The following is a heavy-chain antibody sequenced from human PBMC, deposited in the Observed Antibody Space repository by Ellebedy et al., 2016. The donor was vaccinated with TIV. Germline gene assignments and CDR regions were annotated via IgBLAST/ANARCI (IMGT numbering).Heavy chain of an antibody. V-gene: IGHV3-74*01. CDR3: GRGYSFGSGSAGY. J-gene: IGHJ4*02. Sequence: GGSLRLXCAASGFTFNNYWMYWVRQAPGKGLEWVAHVSSDGSVTGYADSVKGRVTISRDNAENTLHLQLNRLRVEDTAVYYCGRGYSFGSGSAGYWGQGTQVTVSS. CDR2: VSSDGSVT. CDR1: GFTFNNYW. D-gene: IGHD6-19*01.